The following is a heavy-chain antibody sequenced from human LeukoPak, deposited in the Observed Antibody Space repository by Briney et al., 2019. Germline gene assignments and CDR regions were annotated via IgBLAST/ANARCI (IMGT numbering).Heavy chain of an antibody. V-gene: IGHV6-1*01. Sequence: SQTLSLTCAISGDSVSSNSAAWNWIRQSPSRGLEWLGRTYYRSKWYTYYAVSVKSRISINRDTSKNQISLQLNSVTLEDTAVYYCARSTGPIDYWGQGTLVTVSS. CDR2: TYYRSKWYT. CDR1: GDSVSSNSAA. CDR3: ARSTGPIDY. J-gene: IGHJ4*02. D-gene: IGHD1-1*01.